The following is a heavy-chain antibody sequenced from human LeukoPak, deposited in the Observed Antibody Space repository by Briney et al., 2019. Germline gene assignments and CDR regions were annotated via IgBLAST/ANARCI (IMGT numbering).Heavy chain of an antibody. D-gene: IGHD4-17*01. CDR2: ISSSSSYI. J-gene: IGHJ1*01. CDR3: AHTVTPRYFQF. V-gene: IGHV3-21*01. Sequence: PGGSLRLSCAASGFTLSNYSMAWVRQAPGKGLEWVSFISSSSSYIYYADSVKGRFTISRDNAKNSLYLQMNSLRTEDTALYYCAHTVTPRYFQFWGQGTLVTVPS. CDR1: GFTLSNYS.